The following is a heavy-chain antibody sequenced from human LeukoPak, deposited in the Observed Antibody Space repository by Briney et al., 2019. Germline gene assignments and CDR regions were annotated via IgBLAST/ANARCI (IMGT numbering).Heavy chain of an antibody. D-gene: IGHD5-24*01. V-gene: IGHV3-74*01. J-gene: IGHJ4*02. CDR1: GFTFSNYW. CDR2: IGGDGAHT. CDR3: VRGGDAYNFDF. Sequence: PGGSLRLSCVASGFTFSNYWMHWVSQAPGEGLMWVSRIGGDGAHTSYADSVKGRFTVSRDNGKNTLYLEMNSLTDEDTAIYYCVRGGDAYNFDFWGRGTLVSVS.